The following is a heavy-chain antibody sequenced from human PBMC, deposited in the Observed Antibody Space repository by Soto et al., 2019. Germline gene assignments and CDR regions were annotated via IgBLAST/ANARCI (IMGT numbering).Heavy chain of an antibody. Sequence: GSLRLSCAASGFMFSAYTMNWVLQAPGKGLEWLSSISDDSSYIDYADSLRGRFTVSRDNARNSLYLQIDSLGVEDTAVYYCATPYYFNHWGPGTLVTVYS. CDR1: GFMFSAYT. V-gene: IGHV3-21*06. CDR2: ISDDSSYI. D-gene: IGHD3-16*01. J-gene: IGHJ1*01. CDR3: ATPYYFNH.